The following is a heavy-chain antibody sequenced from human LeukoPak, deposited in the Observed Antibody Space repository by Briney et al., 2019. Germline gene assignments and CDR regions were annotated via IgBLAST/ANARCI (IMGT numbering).Heavy chain of an antibody. D-gene: IGHD5-18*01. J-gene: IGHJ6*02. CDR1: GGSFSGYY. CDR3: ARGPQYSYGRYYYYYYGMDV. CDR2: INHSGST. V-gene: IGHV4-34*01. Sequence: PSETLSLTCAVYGGSFSGYYWSWIRQPPGKGLEWIGEINHSGSTNYNPSLKSRVTISVDTSKNQFSLKLSSVTAADTAVYYCARGPQYSYGRYYYYYYGMDVWGQGTTVTVSS.